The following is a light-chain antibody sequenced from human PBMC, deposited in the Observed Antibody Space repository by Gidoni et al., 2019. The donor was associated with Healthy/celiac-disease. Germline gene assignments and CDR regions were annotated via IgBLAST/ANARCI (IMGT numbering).Light chain of an antibody. Sequence: ELVMTHSPATLSVSPGESATVSCRASQSVSRNLAWYQQKPGQAPRLLTYGASTRATGIPARFRGSGSGTEFTLTISSLQSEDFEVYDGQQYKNWPPITFGQGTRLEIK. J-gene: IGKJ5*01. CDR2: GAS. CDR3: QQYKNWPPIT. CDR1: QSVSRN. V-gene: IGKV3-15*01.